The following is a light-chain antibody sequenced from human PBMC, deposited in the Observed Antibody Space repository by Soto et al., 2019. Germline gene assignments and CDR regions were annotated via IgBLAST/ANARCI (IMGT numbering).Light chain of an antibody. Sequence: EIVLTQSPGTLSLSPGERATLSCRASQTVSSVHLAWYQQKPGQAPRLFIHGASSRATGIPDRFSGSGSGTDFTLTIRSMETEAFAAYSCQQYDNSVWTFGQGTKVDI. V-gene: IGKV3-20*01. CDR2: GAS. J-gene: IGKJ1*01. CDR3: QQYDNSVWT. CDR1: QTVSSVH.